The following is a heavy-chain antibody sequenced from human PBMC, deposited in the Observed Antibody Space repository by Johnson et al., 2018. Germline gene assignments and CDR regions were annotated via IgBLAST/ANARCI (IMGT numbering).Heavy chain of an antibody. D-gene: IGHD6-13*01. CDR1: GFPFSSSG. CDR2: LSYDGSNK. CDR3: AKSEQQPSPGAWYYDYYYMDV. Sequence: QVQLVESGGGVVQHGRSXRLSCAASGFPFSSSGMHWDRQAPGKGLEWVAVLSYDGSNKYYADSVKGRFTISRDNSKKPLLLQMNSLRAEDTAVYYCAKSEQQPSPGAWYYDYYYMDVWGKGTTVNVSS. J-gene: IGHJ6*03. V-gene: IGHV3-30*18.